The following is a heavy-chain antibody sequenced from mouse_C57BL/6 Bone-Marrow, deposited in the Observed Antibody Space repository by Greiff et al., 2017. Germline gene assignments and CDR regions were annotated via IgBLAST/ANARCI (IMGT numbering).Heavy chain of an antibody. CDR1: GYAFTNYL. J-gene: IGHJ1*03. CDR2: INPGSGGT. CDR3: ARLTGYWYFDV. Sequence: VKLMESGAELVRPGTSVKVSCKASGYAFTNYLIEWVKQRPGQGLEWIGVINPGSGGTNYNEKFKGKATLTADKSSSTAYMQLSSLTSEDSAVYFCARLTGYWYFDVWGTGTTVTVSS. V-gene: IGHV1-54*01.